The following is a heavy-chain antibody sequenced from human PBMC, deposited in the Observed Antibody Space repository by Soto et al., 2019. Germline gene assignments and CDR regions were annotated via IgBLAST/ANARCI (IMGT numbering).Heavy chain of an antibody. CDR3: ARGLIGGAYYDILTGSLYYYYMDV. J-gene: IGHJ6*03. CDR1: GGSFSGYY. D-gene: IGHD3-9*01. CDR2: INHIGST. Sequence: SETLSLTCAVYGGSFSGYYWSWIRQPPGKGLEWIGEINHIGSTNYNPSLKSRVTISVDTSKNQFALKLSSVTAADTAVYYCARGLIGGAYYDILTGSLYYYYMDVWGKGTTVTVSS. V-gene: IGHV4-34*01.